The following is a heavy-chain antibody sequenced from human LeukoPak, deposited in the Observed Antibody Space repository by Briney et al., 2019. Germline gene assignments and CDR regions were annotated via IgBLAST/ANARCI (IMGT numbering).Heavy chain of an antibody. D-gene: IGHD3-10*01. Sequence: SQTLSLTCTVSGGSISSYYWSWIRQPPGKGLEWIGYIYYSGSTNYNPSLKSRVTISVDTSKNQFSLKPSPVTAADTAVYYCARRRVLRGYYGSGSYPSWFDPWGQGTLVTVSS. V-gene: IGHV4-59*08. CDR3: ARRRVLRGYYGSGSYPSWFDP. CDR1: GGSISSYY. CDR2: IYYSGST. J-gene: IGHJ5*02.